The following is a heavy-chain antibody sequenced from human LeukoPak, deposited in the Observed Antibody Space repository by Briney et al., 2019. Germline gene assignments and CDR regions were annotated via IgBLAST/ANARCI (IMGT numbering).Heavy chain of an antibody. CDR2: IYHSGST. J-gene: IGHJ1*01. Sequence: PSETLSLTCAVSGGSISSGGYSWSWIRQPPGKGLEWIGYIYHSGSTYYNPSLKSRVTISVDTSKNQFSLNLSSVIAADTAVYYCASYCSGGSCYSGYFQHWGQGTLVTVSS. D-gene: IGHD2-15*01. CDR1: GGSISSGGYS. V-gene: IGHV4-30-2*02. CDR3: ASYCSGGSCYSGYFQH.